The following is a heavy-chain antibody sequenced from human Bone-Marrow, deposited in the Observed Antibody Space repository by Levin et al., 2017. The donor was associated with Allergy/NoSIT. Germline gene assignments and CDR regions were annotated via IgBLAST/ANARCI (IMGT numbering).Heavy chain of an antibody. CDR2: INSDGSST. Sequence: PVASVKVSCAASGFTFSNYWMHWVRQAPRKGLVWVSRINSDGSSTYYADFVKGRFTISRDNSKNTHYLQMNSLRAEDTAVYYCTRDRGEWGQFYFDYWGQGILVTVSS. J-gene: IGHJ4*02. CDR3: TRDRGEWGQFYFDY. CDR1: GFTFSNYW. V-gene: IGHV3-74*01. D-gene: IGHD1-26*01.